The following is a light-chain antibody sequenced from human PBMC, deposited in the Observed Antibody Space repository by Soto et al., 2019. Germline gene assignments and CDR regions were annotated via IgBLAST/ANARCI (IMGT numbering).Light chain of an antibody. CDR3: QQYYHWPRT. V-gene: IGKV3-15*01. CDR2: GAS. CDR1: ESISRN. J-gene: IGKJ1*01. Sequence: EMVVTQSPATLSMSPGGRATLSCRTSESISRNLAWYQQKLGQAPRLLIYGASTRATGVPDRFTGSGSGTDFILTITSLQSEDFGIYYCQQYYHWPRTFGQGKKVDIK.